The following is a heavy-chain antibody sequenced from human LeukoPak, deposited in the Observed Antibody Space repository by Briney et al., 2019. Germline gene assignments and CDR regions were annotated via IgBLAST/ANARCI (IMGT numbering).Heavy chain of an antibody. D-gene: IGHD4-17*01. CDR1: GGSISSGDYY. V-gene: IGHV4-30-4*08. CDR3: ARAATTVLPFDY. Sequence: SQTLSLTWTVYGGSISSGDYYWSWIRQPPGKGLEWIGYIYYSGSTYYNPSLKSRVTISVDTSKNQFSLKLSSVTAADTAVYHCARAATTVLPFDYWGQGTLVTVSS. J-gene: IGHJ4*02. CDR2: IYYSGST.